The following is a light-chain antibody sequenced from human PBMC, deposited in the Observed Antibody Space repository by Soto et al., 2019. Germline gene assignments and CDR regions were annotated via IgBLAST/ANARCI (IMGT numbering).Light chain of an antibody. CDR1: QDISNY. V-gene: IGKV1-33*01. CDR3: QHYDNLNT. J-gene: IGKJ2*01. CDR2: DAS. Sequence: DIQMTQSPSSLSASVGDRVTITCQASQDISNYLNWYQQKPGKAPKLLIYDASNLETGVSSRFSGSGSGTDFTFTISSLQPEDIATYYCQHYDNLNTFGQGTKVEIK.